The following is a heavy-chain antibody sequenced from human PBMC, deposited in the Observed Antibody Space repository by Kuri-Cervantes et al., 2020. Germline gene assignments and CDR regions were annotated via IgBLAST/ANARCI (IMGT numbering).Heavy chain of an antibody. CDR3: ARAGGSHTGWGYYYYGMDV. J-gene: IGHJ6*02. D-gene: IGHD3-16*01. CDR1: GYTFTGYY. Sequence: ASVKVSCKASGYTFTGYYMHWVRQAPGQGLEWMGWINLNSGGTNYAQKFQGRVTMTRDTSISTAYMELSGLRSDDTAVYYCARAGGSHTGWGYYYYGMDVWAKGPRSPSP. CDR2: INLNSGGT. V-gene: IGHV1-2*02.